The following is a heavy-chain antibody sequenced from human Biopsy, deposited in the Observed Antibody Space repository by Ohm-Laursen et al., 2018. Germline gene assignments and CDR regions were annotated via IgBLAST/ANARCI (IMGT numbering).Heavy chain of an antibody. CDR3: ARDGEAKYCKHGVCPSDF. CDR1: GLDFSDYS. D-gene: IGHD2-8*01. Sequence: SLRLSCTASGLDFSDYSMSWVRQAPGKGLEWVSSISASGNHIYYTDSVKGRFTVSRDNGKNSVYLQMNSLRVEDTAVYYCARDGEAKYCKHGVCPSDFWGQGTLVTVSS. CDR2: ISASGNHI. J-gene: IGHJ4*02. V-gene: IGHV3-21*01.